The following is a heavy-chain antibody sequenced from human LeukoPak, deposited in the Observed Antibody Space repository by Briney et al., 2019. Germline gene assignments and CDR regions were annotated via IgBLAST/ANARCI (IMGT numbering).Heavy chain of an antibody. D-gene: IGHD1-1*01. V-gene: IGHV4-34*01. J-gene: IGHJ4*02. CDR2: INHSGST. CDR3: AREWNRYYFDY. Sequence: PSETQSLTCAVYGGSFSGYYWSWIRQPPGKGLEWIGEINHSGSTNYNPSLKSRVTISVDTSKNQFSLKLSSVTAADTAVYYCAREWNRYYFDYWGQGTLVTVSS. CDR1: GGSFSGYY.